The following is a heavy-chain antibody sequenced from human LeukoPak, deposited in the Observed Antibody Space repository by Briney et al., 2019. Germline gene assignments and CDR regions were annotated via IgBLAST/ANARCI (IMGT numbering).Heavy chain of an antibody. CDR1: GDSFSSYH. J-gene: IGHJ4*02. Sequence: SETLSLTCTVSGDSFSSYHWSWLRQPPGKGLEWIGYISSSGSTSYNPSLKSRVTISVDTSKNQFSLKLSYVTAADTAVYYCAGVGRGDQTWGSYSCDHWGKGTLVSVSS. V-gene: IGHV4-59*01. CDR2: ISSSGST. D-gene: IGHD3-16*01. CDR3: AGVGRGDQTWGSYSCDH.